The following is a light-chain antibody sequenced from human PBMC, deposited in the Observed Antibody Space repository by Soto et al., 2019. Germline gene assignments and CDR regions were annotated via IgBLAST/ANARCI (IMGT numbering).Light chain of an antibody. CDR2: GAS. J-gene: IGKJ2*01. CDR1: QSVSSNY. CDR3: QQYGRSPRFT. Sequence: EIVLTQSPGTLSLSPGDRATLSCRASQSVSSNYLAWYQQKPGQAPRLLIYGASRGAAGIPDRFSGSGSGTDFTLPISRLEPEDFAVYFCQQYGRSPRFTFGQGTKVDIK. V-gene: IGKV3-20*01.